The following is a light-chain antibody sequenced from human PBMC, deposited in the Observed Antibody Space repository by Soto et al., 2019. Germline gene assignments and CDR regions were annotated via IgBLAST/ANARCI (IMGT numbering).Light chain of an antibody. CDR1: QSVSSSY. V-gene: IGKV3-20*01. CDR3: QQYGGSSLYT. Sequence: EIVLTQSPGTLSLSPGERATLSCRASQSVSSSYFGWYQQKPGQAPRLLIYGASTRAAGIPDSFSGSGSGTDFTLAISSLAPVDFAVYYCQQYGGSSLYTFGQGTKLEIK. CDR2: GAS. J-gene: IGKJ2*01.